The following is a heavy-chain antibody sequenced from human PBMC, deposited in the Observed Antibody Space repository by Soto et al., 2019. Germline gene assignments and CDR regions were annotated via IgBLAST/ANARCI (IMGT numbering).Heavy chain of an antibody. CDR3: ARDYSYVLNAFDI. CDR2: IYLGGGT. V-gene: IGHV4-4*02. J-gene: IGHJ3*02. D-gene: IGHD2-15*01. CDR1: GGSISSSNW. Sequence: SETLSLTCAVSGGSISSSNWWSWVRQPPGKGLEWIGQIYLGGGTHTNPSLESRVTISVDKPKNQFSLKLSSVTAADTALYYCARDYSYVLNAFDIWGQGTMVTVSS.